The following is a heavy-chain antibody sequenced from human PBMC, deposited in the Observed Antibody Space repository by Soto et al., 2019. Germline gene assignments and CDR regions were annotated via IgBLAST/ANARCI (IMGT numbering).Heavy chain of an antibody. V-gene: IGHV1-18*01. CDR2: ISANNGNT. Sequence: QVQLVQSGAEVKKPGASVKVSCKASGYTFTSYGISWARQAPGQGLEWMGWISANNGNTNYAQKLQGRVTMTTDTSTSTSYMELRRLGSDDTAVYSCARDRGSYSLDYWGQGTMVTVSS. D-gene: IGHD1-26*01. CDR1: GYTFTSYG. CDR3: ARDRGSYSLDY. J-gene: IGHJ4*02.